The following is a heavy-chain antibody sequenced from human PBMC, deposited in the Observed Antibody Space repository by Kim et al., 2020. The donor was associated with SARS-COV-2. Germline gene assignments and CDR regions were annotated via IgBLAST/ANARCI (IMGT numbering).Heavy chain of an antibody. Sequence: ASVKVSCKASGYTFTSYGISWVRQAPGQGLEWMGWISAYNGNTNYAQKLQGRVTMTTDTSTSTAYMELRSLRSDDTAVYYCARHEGYCSSTSCLFGQYYYYYYGMDVWGQGTTGTVSS. J-gene: IGHJ6*02. V-gene: IGHV1-18*01. CDR3: ARHEGYCSSTSCLFGQYYYYYYGMDV. CDR2: ISAYNGNT. CDR1: GYTFTSYG. D-gene: IGHD2-2*01.